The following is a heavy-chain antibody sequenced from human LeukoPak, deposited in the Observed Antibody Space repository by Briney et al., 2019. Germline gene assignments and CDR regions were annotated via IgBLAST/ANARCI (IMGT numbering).Heavy chain of an antibody. V-gene: IGHV3-48*01. D-gene: IGHD3-22*01. CDR2: ISSSSSTI. CDR1: GFTFSSYI. Sequence: GGSLRLSCAASGFTFSSYIMNWVRQAPGKGLEWVSYISSSSSTIYNADSVKGRFTISRDNAKNSLYLHMSSLRAEDTAVYYCARGSGYYYEGPFDYWGQGTLVTVSS. CDR3: ARGSGYYYEGPFDY. J-gene: IGHJ4*02.